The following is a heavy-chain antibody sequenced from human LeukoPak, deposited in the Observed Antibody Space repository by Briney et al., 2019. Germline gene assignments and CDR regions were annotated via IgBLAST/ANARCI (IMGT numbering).Heavy chain of an antibody. Sequence: ASVKVSCKASGYTFTSYDINWVRQAPGQGLEWMGWINPNSGGTNYAQKFQGRVTMTRDTSISTAYMELSRLRSDDTAVYYCAREVGGGNSDYWGQGTLVTVSS. CDR2: INPNSGGT. J-gene: IGHJ4*02. D-gene: IGHD4-23*01. CDR3: AREVGGGNSDY. V-gene: IGHV1-2*02. CDR1: GYTFTSYD.